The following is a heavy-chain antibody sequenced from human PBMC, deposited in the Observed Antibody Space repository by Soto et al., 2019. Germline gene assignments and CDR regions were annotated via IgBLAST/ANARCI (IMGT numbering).Heavy chain of an antibody. CDR2: ISAYSGNA. V-gene: IGHV1-18*04. CDR3: ARRASGTFYEAFDI. D-gene: IGHD1-1*01. CDR1: GFSFTSYG. Sequence: QAQLVQSGAEVKKPGASVKVSCKASGFSFTSYGFSWVRQAPGQGLELMGWISAYSGNAKYEEKIQDRVTMTTDTATSLVYMEVRRLRSDDPAVYYFARRASGTFYEAFDILGQGTMVTVSS. J-gene: IGHJ3*02.